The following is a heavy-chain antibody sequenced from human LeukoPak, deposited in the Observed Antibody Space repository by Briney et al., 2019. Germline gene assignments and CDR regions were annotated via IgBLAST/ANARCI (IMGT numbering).Heavy chain of an antibody. D-gene: IGHD1-26*01. Sequence: ASVKVFCKASGYAFTSYGISWVRHAPGQGLEWMGWISAYNGNTNYAQKLQGRVTMTTDTSTSTAYMELRSLRSDDTAVYYCARDGVGYYFDYWGQGTLVTVSS. CDR3: ARDGVGYYFDY. CDR1: GYAFTSYG. J-gene: IGHJ4*02. CDR2: ISAYNGNT. V-gene: IGHV1-18*01.